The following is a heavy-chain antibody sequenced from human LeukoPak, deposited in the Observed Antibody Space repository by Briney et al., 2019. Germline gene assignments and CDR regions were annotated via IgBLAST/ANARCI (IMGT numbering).Heavy chain of an antibody. CDR2: INDRGGT. V-gene: IGHV4-34*01. J-gene: IGHJ4*02. CDR1: GGSLSGHN. CDR3: ARDRISWWSWGY. D-gene: IGHD2-8*02. Sequence: SETLFLTCGVYGGSLSGHNWDWIRQPPGKGLEWIGEINDRGGTNYNPSLKSRVTLSVDTSRNQFSLKLSSVTAADTAVYYCARDRISWWSWGYWGQGTLVTVSS.